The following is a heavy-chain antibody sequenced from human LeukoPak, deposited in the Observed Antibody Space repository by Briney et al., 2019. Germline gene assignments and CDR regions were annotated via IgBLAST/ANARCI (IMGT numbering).Heavy chain of an antibody. J-gene: IGHJ3*02. V-gene: IGHV4-31*03. CDR3: ARDYKECSSTSCYEAFDI. Sequence: PSETLSLTCTVSGGSISSGGYYWSWIRQHPGKGLEWIGYIYYSGSTYYNPSLKSRVTISVDTSKNQFSLKLSSVTAADTAVYYCARDYKECSSTSCYEAFDIWGQGTMVTVSS. CDR1: GGSISSGGYY. CDR2: IYYSGST. D-gene: IGHD2-2*01.